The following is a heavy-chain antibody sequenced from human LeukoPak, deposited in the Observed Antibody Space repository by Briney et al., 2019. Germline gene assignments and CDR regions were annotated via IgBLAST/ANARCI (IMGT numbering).Heavy chain of an antibody. CDR1: GGSFSGNY. CDR3: ASEYSSGRRFDY. J-gene: IGHJ4*02. CDR2: INHSGST. V-gene: IGHV4-34*01. D-gene: IGHD6-19*01. Sequence: SETLSLTCAVYGGSFSGNYWSWIRQPPGKGLEWIGEINHSGSTNYNPSLKSRVTISVDTSKNQFSLKLSSVTAADTAVYYCASEYSSGRRFDYWGQGTLVTVSS.